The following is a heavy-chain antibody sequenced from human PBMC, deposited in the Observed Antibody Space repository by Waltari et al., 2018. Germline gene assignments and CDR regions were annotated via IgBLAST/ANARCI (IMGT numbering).Heavy chain of an antibody. CDR1: GGTFSSYA. CDR2: IIPIFGTA. Sequence: QVQLVQSGAEVKKPGSSVRVSCKASGGTFSSYAISWVRQATGPGLEWLGGIIPIFGTANYAQKFQGRVTITADKSTSTAYMELSSLRSEDTAVYYCARNRLKYYDSSGYYYEYYYYYMDVWGKGTTVTVSS. CDR3: ARNRLKYYDSSGYYYEYYYYYMDV. D-gene: IGHD3-22*01. V-gene: IGHV1-69*14. J-gene: IGHJ6*03.